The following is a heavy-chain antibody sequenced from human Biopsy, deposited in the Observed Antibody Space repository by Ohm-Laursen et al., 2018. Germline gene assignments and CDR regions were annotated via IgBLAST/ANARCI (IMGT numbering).Heavy chain of an antibody. CDR2: IIPLLGIT. Sequence: SVKVSCKISGGTFSNYAITWVRQAPGQGLEWMGRIIPLLGITNYAQKFQGRVTISADKSTSTAYMELSSLRSEDTAVYYCAREYPEGDVWGQGTTVTVSS. CDR3: AREYPEGDV. D-gene: IGHD2-2*02. CDR1: GGTFSNYA. V-gene: IGHV1-69*04. J-gene: IGHJ6*02.